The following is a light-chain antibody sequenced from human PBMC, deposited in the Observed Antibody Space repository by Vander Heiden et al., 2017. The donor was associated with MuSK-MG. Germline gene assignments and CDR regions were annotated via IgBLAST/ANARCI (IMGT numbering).Light chain of an antibody. CDR1: SSDVGGYDY. V-gene: IGLV2-14*03. CDR2: AVS. CDR3: SSFTRSSTRV. Sequence: QPALPQSASGSASPGHSIPFPCTGTSSDVGGYDYVSWYHQHQGNAPNLMIYAVSDRPSGVSDRFSGAKSGNTASLTISGLQAEDEDDYYCSSFTRSSTRVFGTGTKVTVL. J-gene: IGLJ1*01.